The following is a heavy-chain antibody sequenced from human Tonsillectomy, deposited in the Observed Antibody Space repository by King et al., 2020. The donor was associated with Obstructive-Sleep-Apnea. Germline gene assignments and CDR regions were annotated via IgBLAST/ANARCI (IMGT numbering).Heavy chain of an antibody. J-gene: IGHJ4*02. CDR2: IYYSGST. CDR1: GGSISSYY. D-gene: IGHD3-22*01. Sequence: LQLQESGPGLVKPSETLSLTCTVSGGSISSYYWSWIRQPPGKGLEWIGYIYYSGSTNYNPSLKSRVTISVDTSKNQFSLKLSSVTAADTAVYYCASLYYYDSSGYYFDYWGQGTLVTVSS. V-gene: IGHV4-59*08. CDR3: ASLYYYDSSGYYFDY.